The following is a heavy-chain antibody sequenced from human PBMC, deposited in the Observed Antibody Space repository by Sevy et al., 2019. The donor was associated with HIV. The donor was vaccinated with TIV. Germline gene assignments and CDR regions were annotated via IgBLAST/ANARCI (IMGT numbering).Heavy chain of an antibody. CDR2: SGWNSGSI. D-gene: IGHD6-19*01. V-gene: IGHV3-9*01. J-gene: IGHJ5*01. CDR1: GFTFDDYA. CDR3: AKGIGYSNGWYSWFDS. Sequence: GGSLRLSCVASGFTFDDYAMHWVRQAPGKGPEWVSGSGWNSGSIGYAESVKGRFTISRDNPKNSLYLQMNSLRVEVTALYYCAKGIGYSNGWYSWFDSWGQGTLVTVSS.